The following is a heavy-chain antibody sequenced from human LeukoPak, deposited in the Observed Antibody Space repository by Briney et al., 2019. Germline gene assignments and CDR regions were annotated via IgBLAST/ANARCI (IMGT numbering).Heavy chain of an antibody. CDR2: ISAYNGNT. J-gene: IGHJ5*02. D-gene: IGHD2-2*02. Sequence: GASVKVSCKASGYTFTSYGISWVRQAPGQGLEWMGWISAYNGNTNYAQKLQGRVTMTRNTSISTAYMELSSLRSEDTAVYYCARGFYTLAGVEHWGQGTLVTVSS. V-gene: IGHV1-18*01. CDR1: GYTFTSYG. CDR3: ARGFYTLAGVEH.